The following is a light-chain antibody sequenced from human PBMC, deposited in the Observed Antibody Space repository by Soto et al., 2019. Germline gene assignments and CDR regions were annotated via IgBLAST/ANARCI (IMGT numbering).Light chain of an antibody. CDR1: QSVSSSH. CDR2: GAS. J-gene: IGKJ1*01. Sequence: ENALTQSPGTLSLSPGERATLSCRASQSVSSSHLAWYQQKPGQAPRLLMYGASSRATGIPDRFSGGGSGADFTLTISRLEPEDFGVYYCQQYHNSILMFGQGTKV. V-gene: IGKV3-20*01. CDR3: QQYHNSILM.